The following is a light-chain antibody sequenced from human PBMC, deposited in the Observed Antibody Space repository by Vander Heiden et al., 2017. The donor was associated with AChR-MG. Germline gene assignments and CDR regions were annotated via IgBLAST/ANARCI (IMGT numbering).Light chain of an antibody. J-gene: IGKJ2*01. CDR1: QSVTSN. Sequence: EIVMTQSPATLSVSPGERATLSCRASQSVTSNLAWYQQRPGQAPRLLIYGASTRATGIPARFTGSGSGTELTLTISSLQSEDSAVYYCQQYNNWPMYTFGQGTKLEIK. V-gene: IGKV3-15*01. CDR3: QQYNNWPMYT. CDR2: GAS.